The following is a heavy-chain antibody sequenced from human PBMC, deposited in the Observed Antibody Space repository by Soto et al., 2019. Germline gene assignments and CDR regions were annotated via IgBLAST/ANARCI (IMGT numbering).Heavy chain of an antibody. V-gene: IGHV4-39*01. Sequence: PSETLSLTCTVSGGSISSSSYYWGWIRQPPGKGLEWIESIYYSGSTYYNPSLKSRVTISVDTSKNQFSLKLSSVTAADTAVYYCARRTATGGSYFDYWGQGTLVTVSS. CDR3: ARRTATGGSYFDY. D-gene: IGHD1-26*01. CDR2: IYYSGST. CDR1: GGSISSSSYY. J-gene: IGHJ4*02.